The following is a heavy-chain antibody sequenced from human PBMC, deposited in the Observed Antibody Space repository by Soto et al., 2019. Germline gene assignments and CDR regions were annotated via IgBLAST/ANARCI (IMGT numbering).Heavy chain of an antibody. D-gene: IGHD2-15*01. V-gene: IGHV4-30-4*01. J-gene: IGHJ1*01. CDR2: IYYSGST. CDR1: GGSISSGDYY. CDR3: ARRPQDCSGGRCYLYFHH. Sequence: LSLTCTVSGGSISSGDYYWSWIRQPPGRGLEWIGYIYYSGSTYYNPSLKSRVTISVDTSKNQFSLKLSSVTAADTAVYYCARRPQDCSGGRCYLYFHHWGQGTLVTVSS.